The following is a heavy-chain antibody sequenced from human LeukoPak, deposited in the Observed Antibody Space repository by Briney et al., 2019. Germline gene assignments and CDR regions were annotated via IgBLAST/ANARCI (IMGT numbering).Heavy chain of an antibody. Sequence: PGGSLRLSCAASGFTFSSYSMNWVRQAPGKGLEWVSSISSSSSYIYYADSVKGRFTISRDNAKNSLYLQMNSLRAEDTAVYYCARDRGYDILTGYTYSYYYMDVWGKGTTVTISS. CDR3: ARDRGYDILTGYTYSYYYMDV. V-gene: IGHV3-21*01. D-gene: IGHD3-9*01. CDR1: GFTFSSYS. CDR2: ISSSSSYI. J-gene: IGHJ6*03.